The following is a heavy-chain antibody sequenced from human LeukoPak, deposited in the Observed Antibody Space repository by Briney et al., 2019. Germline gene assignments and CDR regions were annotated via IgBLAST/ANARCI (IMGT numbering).Heavy chain of an antibody. CDR1: GFTVSSNY. CDR2: IYSGGST. J-gene: IGHJ3*02. V-gene: IGHV3-66*01. CDR3: AREGLYRAFDI. Sequence: PGGSLRLSCAASGFTVSSNYMSWVRQAPGKGLEWVSVIYSGGSTYYADSVKGRFTISRDNAKNSLNLQMNSLRAEDTAVYYCAREGLYRAFDIWGQGTMVIVSS. D-gene: IGHD2-2*02.